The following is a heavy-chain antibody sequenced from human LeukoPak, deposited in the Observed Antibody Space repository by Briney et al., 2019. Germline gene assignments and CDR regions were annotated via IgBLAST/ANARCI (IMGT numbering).Heavy chain of an antibody. CDR1: GGSISNYW. CDR2: VFDSGGT. Sequence: PSETLSLTCTVSGGSISNYWWSWIRQPPGKGLEWIGYVFDSGGTNYNPSLKSRVTISVDTSKKQFSLKLSSVTAADTAVYYCARGYSSSWNYFDYWGQGTLVAVSS. J-gene: IGHJ4*02. V-gene: IGHV4-59*01. CDR3: ARGYSSSWNYFDY. D-gene: IGHD6-13*01.